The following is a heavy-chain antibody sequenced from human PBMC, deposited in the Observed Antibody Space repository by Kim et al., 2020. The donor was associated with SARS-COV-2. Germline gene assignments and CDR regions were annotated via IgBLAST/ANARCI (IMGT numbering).Heavy chain of an antibody. J-gene: IGHJ6*02. CDR3: ARGSSSYYYYGMDV. V-gene: IGHV4-59*01. Sequence: SETLSLTCTVSGGSISSYYWSWIRQPPGKGLEWIGYIYYSGSTNYNPSLKSRVTISVDTSKNQFSLKLSSVTAADTAVYYCARGSSSYYYYGMDVWGQGTTVTVSS. CDR1: GGSISSYY. CDR2: IYYSGST. D-gene: IGHD6-13*01.